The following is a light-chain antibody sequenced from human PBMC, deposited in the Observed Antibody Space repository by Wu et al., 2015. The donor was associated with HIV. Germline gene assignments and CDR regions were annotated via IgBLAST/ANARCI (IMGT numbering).Light chain of an antibody. J-gene: IGKJ2*01. CDR2: AAS. Sequence: QMTQSPSSLSASVGDTVSITCRASQDIRNSVAWLQQKPGQAPKLLLYAASRLESGVPSRFSGSGYGTDFTLTISGLQPEDFAIYYCQQHSGIPFTFGQGTRLDIK. CDR3: QQHSGIPFT. CDR1: QDIRNS. V-gene: IGKV1-NL1*01.